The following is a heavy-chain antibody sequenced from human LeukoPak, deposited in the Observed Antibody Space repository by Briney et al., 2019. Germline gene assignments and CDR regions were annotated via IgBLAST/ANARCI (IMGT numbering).Heavy chain of an antibody. V-gene: IGHV4-31*03. CDR1: GASFNSDDQY. D-gene: IGHD3-22*01. Sequence: KTSETLSLTRTVSGASFNSDDQYWNWIRQSPGKGLEWIGSIHPSGMLYNNPSLESRVTMSRDTSKNQFSLNLNSVTAADMAVYFCSRGLDSRKLGYWGQGILVTVSS. CDR2: IHPSGML. CDR3: SRGLDSRKLGY. J-gene: IGHJ4*02.